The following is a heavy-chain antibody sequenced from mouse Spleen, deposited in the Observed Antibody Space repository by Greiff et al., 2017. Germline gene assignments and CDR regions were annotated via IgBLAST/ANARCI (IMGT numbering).Heavy chain of an antibody. CDR3: ARTGTLYWYFDV. V-gene: IGHV1-85*01. D-gene: IGHD4-1*01. J-gene: IGHJ1*01. Sequence: QVQLQQSGPELVKPGASVKLSCKASGYTFTSYDINWVKQSHGQGLEWIGGIYPRDGSTRYNQKFKGKATLTVDPSSSTAYMELHSLTSEDSAVYFCARTGTLYWYFDVWGAGTTVTVSS. CDR1: GYTFTSYD. CDR2: IYPRDGST.